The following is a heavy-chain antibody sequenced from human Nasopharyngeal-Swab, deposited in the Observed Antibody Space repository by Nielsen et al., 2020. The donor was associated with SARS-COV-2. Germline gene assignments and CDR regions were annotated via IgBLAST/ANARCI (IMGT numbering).Heavy chain of an antibody. CDR3: AKAPSLYYYYYYMDV. V-gene: IGHV3-23*01. Sequence: GESLKISCAASGFTFSSYAMSWVRQAPGKGLEWVSAISGSGGSTYYADPVKGRFTISRDNSKNTLYLQMNSLRAEDTAVYYCAKAPSLYYYYYYMDVWGKGTTVTVSS. J-gene: IGHJ6*03. CDR2: ISGSGGST. D-gene: IGHD2-2*01. CDR1: GFTFSSYA.